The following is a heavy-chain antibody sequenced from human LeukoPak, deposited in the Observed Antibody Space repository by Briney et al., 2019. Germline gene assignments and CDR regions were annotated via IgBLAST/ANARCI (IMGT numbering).Heavy chain of an antibody. CDR2: VSTSGRST. CDR1: GFTVNSNY. J-gene: IGHJ3*02. V-gene: IGHV3-23*01. D-gene: IGHD3-10*01. Sequence: GGSLRLSCAASGFTVNSNYMSWVRQAPGKGLEWVSTVSTSGRSTYCADSVKGRFTISRDSSKNTLFLQMNSLRAEDTAVYYCAKGLNGYGSGSYSHLDAFDIWGQGTMVTVSS. CDR3: AKGLNGYGSGSYSHLDAFDI.